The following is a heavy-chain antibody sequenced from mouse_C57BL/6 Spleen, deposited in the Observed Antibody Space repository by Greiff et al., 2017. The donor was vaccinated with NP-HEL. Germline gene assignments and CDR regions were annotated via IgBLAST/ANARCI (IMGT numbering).Heavy chain of an antibody. Sequence: VQLQQSGPSLVRPSQTLSLTCTVTGFSINSDCYWIWIRQFPGNKLEYIGYTFYSGITYYNPSLESRTYITRDTSKNQFSLKLSSVTTDDTATYYCARGFYDYYAMDYWGQGTSVTVSS. CDR2: TFYSGIT. J-gene: IGHJ4*01. CDR1: GFSINSDCY. D-gene: IGHD1-1*01. V-gene: IGHV3-3*01. CDR3: ARGFYDYYAMDY.